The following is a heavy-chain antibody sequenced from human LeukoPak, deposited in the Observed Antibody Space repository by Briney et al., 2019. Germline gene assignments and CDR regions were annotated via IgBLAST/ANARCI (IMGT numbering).Heavy chain of an antibody. J-gene: IGHJ4*02. D-gene: IGHD1-26*01. CDR3: ATSGSYRFDY. V-gene: IGHV3-48*02. CDR1: GFTFSSCS. CDR2: ISSSSSTI. Sequence: SGGSLRLSCAASGFTFSSCSMNWVRQAPGKGLEWVSYISSSSSTIYYADSVKGRFTISRDNAQNSLYLQMNSLRDEDTAVYYCATSGSYRFDYWGQGTLVTVSS.